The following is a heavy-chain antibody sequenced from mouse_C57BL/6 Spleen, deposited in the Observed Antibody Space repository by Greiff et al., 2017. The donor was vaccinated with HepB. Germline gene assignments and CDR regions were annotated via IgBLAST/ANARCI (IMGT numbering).Heavy chain of an antibody. D-gene: IGHD2-1*01. CDR1: GYTFTSYW. CDR2: IDPADSTT. V-gene: IGHV1-59*01. Sequence: QVQLQQPGAELVRPGTSVKLSCTASGYTFTSYWMHWVRQRPGQGLEWIGVIDPADSTTNYNHKFRCRTTLTVDTSSSTAYMQLSSLTSEDAAVYYCASYGNYVVDYWGQGTTLTVSS. J-gene: IGHJ2*01. CDR3: ASYGNYVVDY.